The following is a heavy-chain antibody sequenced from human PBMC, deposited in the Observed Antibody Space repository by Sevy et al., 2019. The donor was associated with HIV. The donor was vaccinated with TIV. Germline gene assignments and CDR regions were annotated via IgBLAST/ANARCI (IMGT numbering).Heavy chain of an antibody. J-gene: IGHJ4*02. V-gene: IGHV3-7*01. CDR3: AAGYTSGYLTY. Sequence: GGSLRLSCAASGFTFSRYWMSWVRQAPGKGLGWVANIKQDGSEKYYVDSVKGRFTISRDNAKNSLYLQMNSLRAEDTAIYYCAAGYTSGYLTYWGQGTLVTVSS. CDR1: GFTFSRYW. D-gene: IGHD6-19*01. CDR2: IKQDGSEK.